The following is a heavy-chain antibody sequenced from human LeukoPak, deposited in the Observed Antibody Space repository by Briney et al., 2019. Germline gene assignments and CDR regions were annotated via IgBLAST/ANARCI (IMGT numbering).Heavy chain of an antibody. V-gene: IGHV3-33*01. D-gene: IGHD1-14*01. CDR3: TRYNNDHFDY. J-gene: IGHJ4*02. CDR2: IAYDGSRA. CDR1: GFTFSSYG. Sequence: GGSLRLSCAASGFTFSSYGMHWVRQAPGKGLEWVAVIAYDGSRAFYADSVKGRFTISRDNSKNTMSVQMDDLRAEDTAVYYCTRYNNDHFDYWGQGTLVTVSS.